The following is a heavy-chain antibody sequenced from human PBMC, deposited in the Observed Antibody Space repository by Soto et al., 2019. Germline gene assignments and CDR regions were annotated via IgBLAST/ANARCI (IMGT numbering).Heavy chain of an antibody. V-gene: IGHV4-30-4*01. D-gene: IGHD1-1*01. CDR3: ARGVPLENLDP. CDR1: GGSINSGDYH. Sequence: TCTVSGGSINSGDYHWSWIRQSPGKGLEWIGAIYYSGSTYYNPSLKSRVTISVDTSKNQFSLKLSSVTAADTAVYYCARGVPLENLDPWGQGTLVTVSS. J-gene: IGHJ5*02. CDR2: IYYSGST.